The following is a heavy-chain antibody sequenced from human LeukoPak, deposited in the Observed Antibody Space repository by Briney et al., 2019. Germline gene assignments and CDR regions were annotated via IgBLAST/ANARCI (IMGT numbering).Heavy chain of an antibody. V-gene: IGHV3-7*03. CDR2: IKQDGSEN. J-gene: IGHJ3*02. CDR3: AKDIERGLGINAFDT. CDR1: GFTFSNYW. D-gene: IGHD1-14*01. Sequence: GGSLRLSCAASGFTFSNYWMSWVRQAPGKGLEWVSNIKQDGSENYYVDSVKGRFTVSRDDAKNSLYLQMNSLRAEDTALYYCAKDIERGLGINAFDTWGQGTMVTVSS.